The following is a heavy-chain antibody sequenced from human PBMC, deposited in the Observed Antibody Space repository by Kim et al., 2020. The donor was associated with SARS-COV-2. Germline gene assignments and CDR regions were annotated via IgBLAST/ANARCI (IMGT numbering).Heavy chain of an antibody. V-gene: IGHV4-59*11. CDR2: IYSSGST. CDR3: ARDPGGDAFEI. CDR1: GGSISSHY. J-gene: IGHJ3*02. Sequence: ETLSLTCTVSGGSISSHYWSWIRQPPGKGLEWIGYIYSSGSTNYNPSLKSRVTISVDTSKNQISLKLSSVTAADTAVYYCARDPGGDAFEIWGQETMVTVSS. D-gene: IGHD1-26*01.